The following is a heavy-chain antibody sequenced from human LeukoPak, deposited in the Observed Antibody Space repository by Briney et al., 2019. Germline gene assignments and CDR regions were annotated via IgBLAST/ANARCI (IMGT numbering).Heavy chain of an antibody. J-gene: IGHJ4*02. CDR3: AREGYYGSGVFDY. CDR2: ISSSSSYI. CDR1: GFTFGDYA. V-gene: IGHV3-21*01. D-gene: IGHD3-10*01. Sequence: GGSLRLSCTASGFTFGDYAMTWVRQAPGKGLEWVSSISSSSSYIYYADSVKGRFTISRDNAKNSLYLQMNSLRAEDTAVYYCAREGYYGSGVFDYWGQGTLVTVSS.